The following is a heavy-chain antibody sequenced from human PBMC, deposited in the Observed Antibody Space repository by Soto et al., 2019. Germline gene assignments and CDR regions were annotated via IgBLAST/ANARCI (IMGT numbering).Heavy chain of an antibody. J-gene: IGHJ6*02. V-gene: IGHV3-23*01. D-gene: IGHD3-3*01. CDR1: EFTFSSYS. Sequence: GGSLRLSCAASEFTFSSYSMIWVRQALGKGLEWVSGVNGGGDITYYADSVKGRFTISRDNSKNTLYLQMNSLRAEDTAVFYCARGHFGVTMDVWGQGTTVTVSS. CDR2: VNGGGDIT. CDR3: ARGHFGVTMDV.